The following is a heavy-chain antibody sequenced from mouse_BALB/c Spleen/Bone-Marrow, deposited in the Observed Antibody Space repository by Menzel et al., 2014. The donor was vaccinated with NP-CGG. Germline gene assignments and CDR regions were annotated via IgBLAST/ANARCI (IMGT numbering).Heavy chain of an antibody. CDR2: LWRGGTT. D-gene: IGHD1-1*01. J-gene: IGHJ3*01. CDR3: AKGHYGSSPFAY. V-gene: IGHV2-5-1*01. Sequence: VMLVESGPSLVQPSQSLSITCTVSGFSLTNYGIYWVRQSPGKGLEWLGVLWRGGTTDYNAAFMSRLSITKDNSKSQVFFKMNSVQADDTAIYYCAKGHYGSSPFAYWGQGTLVTVSA. CDR1: GFSLTNYG.